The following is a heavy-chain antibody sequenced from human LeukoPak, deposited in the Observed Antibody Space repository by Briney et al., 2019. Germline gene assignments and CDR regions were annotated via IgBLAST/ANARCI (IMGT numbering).Heavy chain of an antibody. J-gene: IGHJ6*02. CDR2: ISYDGTNQ. D-gene: IGHD3-16*01. CDR3: ARDSYGMDV. CDR1: GLTFSTYA. V-gene: IGHV3-30*04. Sequence: GRSLRLSCCAASGLTFSTYAMHWVRPAPGKGLEWVAVISYDGTNQYYADSVKGRFTISRDNSKNTLYLQMNSLRAEDTAVYYCARDSYGMDVWGQGTPVTVSS.